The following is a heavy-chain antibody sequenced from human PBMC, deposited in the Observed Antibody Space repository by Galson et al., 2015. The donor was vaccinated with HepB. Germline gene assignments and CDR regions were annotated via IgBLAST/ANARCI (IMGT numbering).Heavy chain of an antibody. J-gene: IGHJ5*02. CDR2: ISPYNRNT. V-gene: IGHV1-18*01. CDR1: GYSFFTYS. CDR3: ARGALVVVVDATQNNWFAP. Sequence: SVKVSCKASGYSFFTYSITWVRQAPGQGLEWMGWISPYNRNTAYAQKFQGRVSMTTDTPTATAFMELRSLRSDDTAVYYCARGALVVVVDATQNNWFAPWGQGTLITVSS. D-gene: IGHD2-15*01.